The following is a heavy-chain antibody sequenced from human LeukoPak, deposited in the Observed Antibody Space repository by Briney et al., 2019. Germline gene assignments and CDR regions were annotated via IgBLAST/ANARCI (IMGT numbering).Heavy chain of an antibody. V-gene: IGHV4-39*01. CDR2: IYYSGST. CDR1: GGSISSSSYY. J-gene: IGHJ4*02. CDR3: ARHFGSGSYSDY. Sequence: PSGTLSLTCTVSGGSISSSSYYWGWIRQPPGKGLEWIGSIYYSGSTNYSPSLKSRVTISVDTSKNQFSLRLSSVTAADTAVYYCARHFGSGSYSDYWGQGTLVTVSS. D-gene: IGHD3-10*01.